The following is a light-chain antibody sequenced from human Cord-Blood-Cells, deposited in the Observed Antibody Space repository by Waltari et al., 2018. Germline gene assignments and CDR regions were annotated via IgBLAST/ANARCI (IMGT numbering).Light chain of an antibody. CDR2: DAS. J-gene: IGKJ4*01. V-gene: IGKV1-33*01. Sequence: DIQMTQSPSSLSASVGDRVTITCQASQDISNYLNWYQQKPGKAPKLLIDDASNLETGVPSRCSGSGAGTDVTFTISILQPEDIATYYCQQYDNLPLTVGGGTKVEIK. CDR1: QDISNY. CDR3: QQYDNLPLT.